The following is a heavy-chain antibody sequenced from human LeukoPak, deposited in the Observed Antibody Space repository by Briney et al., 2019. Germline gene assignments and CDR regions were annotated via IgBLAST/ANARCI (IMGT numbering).Heavy chain of an antibody. Sequence: HPGGSLRLSCAASGFTFSSYEMNWVRQAPGKGLEWVSYISSSSSTIYYADSVKGRLTISRDNAKNSLYLQMNSLRAEDTAVYYCARGPTYYYDSSGYPLDYWGQGTLVTVSS. CDR3: ARGPTYYYDSSGYPLDY. CDR2: ISSSSSTI. J-gene: IGHJ4*02. CDR1: GFTFSSYE. D-gene: IGHD3-22*01. V-gene: IGHV3-48*01.